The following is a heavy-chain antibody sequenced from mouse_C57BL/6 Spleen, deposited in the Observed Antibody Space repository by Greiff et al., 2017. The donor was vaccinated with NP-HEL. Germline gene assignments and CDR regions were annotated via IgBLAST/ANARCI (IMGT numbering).Heavy chain of an antibody. CDR2: INYDGSST. Sequence: EVNLVESEGGLVQPGSSMKLSCTASGFTFSDYYMAWVRQVPEKGLEWVANINYDGSSTYYLDSLKSRFIISRDNAKNILYLQMSSLKSEDTATYYCARVYDGYYRWYAMDYWGQGTSVTVSS. D-gene: IGHD2-3*01. J-gene: IGHJ4*01. CDR1: GFTFSDYY. V-gene: IGHV5-16*01. CDR3: ARVYDGYYRWYAMDY.